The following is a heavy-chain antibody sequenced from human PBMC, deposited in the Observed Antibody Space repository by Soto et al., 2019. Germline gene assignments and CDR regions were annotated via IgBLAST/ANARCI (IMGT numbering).Heavy chain of an antibody. CDR2: IKSKTDGGTT. J-gene: IGHJ4*02. V-gene: IGHV3-15*01. Sequence: GGSLGLSCAASGFTFSNAWMSWVRQAPGKGLEWVGRIKSKTDGGTTDYAAPVKGRFTISRDDSKNTLYLQMNSLKTEDTAVYYCTTDPPTHYYDSSGYYYWGQGTLVTVSS. CDR3: TTDPPTHYYDSSGYYY. CDR1: GFTFSNAW. D-gene: IGHD3-22*01.